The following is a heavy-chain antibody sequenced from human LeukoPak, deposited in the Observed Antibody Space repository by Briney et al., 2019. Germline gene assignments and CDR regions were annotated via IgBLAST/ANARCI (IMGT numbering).Heavy chain of an antibody. J-gene: IGHJ5*02. Sequence: SETLSLTCTVSGGSISSSSYYWGWIRQPPGKGLEWIGSIYYSGSTYYNPSLKRRVTISVDTSKNQFSLKLSSVTTADTAVYYCARDVSLQERVPNGFDPWGQGTLVTVSS. CDR1: GGSISSSSYY. D-gene: IGHD4-11*01. CDR3: ARDVSLQERVPNGFDP. CDR2: IYYSGST. V-gene: IGHV4-39*07.